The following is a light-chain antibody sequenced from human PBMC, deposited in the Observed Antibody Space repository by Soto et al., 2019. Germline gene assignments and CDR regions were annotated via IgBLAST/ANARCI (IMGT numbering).Light chain of an antibody. CDR3: GTWDSSVSVL. CDR1: SSNIGNNY. CDR2: ENN. Sequence: QSVLTQPPSVSAAPGQKVTISCSGSSSNIGNNYVSWYQQLPGTAPKLLIYENNRRPSGIPDRFSGSKSGTSATLGITGLQTGDEADYYCGTWDSSVSVLFGGGTKVTVL. V-gene: IGLV1-51*02. J-gene: IGLJ2*01.